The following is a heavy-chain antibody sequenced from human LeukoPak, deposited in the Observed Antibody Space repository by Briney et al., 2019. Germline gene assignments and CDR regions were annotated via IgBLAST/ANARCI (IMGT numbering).Heavy chain of an antibody. D-gene: IGHD6-19*01. CDR1: GGTFSSYA. J-gene: IGHJ6*03. Sequence: SVKVSCKASGGTFSSYAISWVRQAPGQGLDWMGGIIPIFGTANYAQKFQGRVTITTDESTSTAYMELSSLRSEDTAVYYCASLVGAVAGTRTYYYYYYMDVWGKGTTVTVSS. CDR2: IIPIFGTA. V-gene: IGHV1-69*05. CDR3: ASLVGAVAGTRTYYYYYYMDV.